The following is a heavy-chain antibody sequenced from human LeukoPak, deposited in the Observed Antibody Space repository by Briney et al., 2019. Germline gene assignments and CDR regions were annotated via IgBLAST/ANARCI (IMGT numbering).Heavy chain of an antibody. V-gene: IGHV4-38-2*02. J-gene: IGHJ4*02. CDR3: ARLDGPTLSH. CDR2: IYYTGNT. CDR1: HVSISDGYY. D-gene: IGHD2/OR15-2a*01. Sequence: SETLSLTCTVSHVSISDGYYWGWSRRTPGKGREWSANIYYTGNTFYNPSLQSRVTLGVETTRNQFSMNVRSVTAADTAVYYCARLDGPTLSHWGQGTLVTISS.